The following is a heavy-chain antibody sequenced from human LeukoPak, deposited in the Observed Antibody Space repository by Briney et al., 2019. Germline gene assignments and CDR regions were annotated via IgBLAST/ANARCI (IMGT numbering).Heavy chain of an antibody. CDR3: ARGYCSGGSCQRGFDY. Sequence: KPGGSLRLSCAASGFIFNSHSMNWVRQAPGKGLEWVSSISSTSSYIYYADSVKSRFTISRDNAKNSLYLQMNSLRAEDTALYYCARGYCSGGSCQRGFDYWGQGTLVTVSS. J-gene: IGHJ4*02. CDR1: GFIFNSHS. V-gene: IGHV3-21*04. CDR2: ISSTSSYI. D-gene: IGHD2-15*01.